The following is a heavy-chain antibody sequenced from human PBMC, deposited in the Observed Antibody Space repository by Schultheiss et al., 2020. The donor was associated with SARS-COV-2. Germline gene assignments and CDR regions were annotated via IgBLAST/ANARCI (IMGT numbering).Heavy chain of an antibody. CDR3: AREYMGARRGGWFDP. Sequence: SETLSLTCTVSGGSISSGSYYWSWIRQPAGKGLEWLGRIYTSGSTNYNPSLKSRVTITVDTSKNQFSLKLSSVTAADTAVYYCAREYMGARRGGWFDPWGQGTLVTVSS. CDR1: GGSISSGSYY. V-gene: IGHV4-61*02. J-gene: IGHJ5*02. CDR2: IYTSGST. D-gene: IGHD1-26*01.